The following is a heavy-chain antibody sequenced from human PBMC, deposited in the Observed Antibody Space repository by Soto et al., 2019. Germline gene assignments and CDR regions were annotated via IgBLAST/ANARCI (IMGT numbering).Heavy chain of an antibody. J-gene: IGHJ6*02. Sequence: ASVKVSCKASGYTFTSYGISWVRQAPGQGLEWMGWISAYNGNTNYAQKLQGRGTMTTARPTSTAYMELRSRRSDYTAVYYCARDWVDIVLVPAANYYYYYGMDVWGQGTTVTVSS. CDR3: ARDWVDIVLVPAANYYYYYGMDV. CDR1: GYTFTSYG. D-gene: IGHD2-2*03. CDR2: ISAYNGNT. V-gene: IGHV1-18*01.